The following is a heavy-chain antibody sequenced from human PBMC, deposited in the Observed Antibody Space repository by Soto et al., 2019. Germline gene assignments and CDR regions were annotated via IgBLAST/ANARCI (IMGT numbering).Heavy chain of an antibody. J-gene: IGHJ1*01. Sequence: QVHLVESGGGVVQPGTSLRVSCVGSGFTFRIYVIHWVRQAPGKGLEWVALTSYDGSDKYYGDSVRGRFTISRDNSRNTVDLQMDSLRLEDTALYYCARWGTTGGLDVWGQGTLVSVSS. CDR3: ARWGTTGGLDV. D-gene: IGHD3-16*01. CDR2: TSYDGSDK. V-gene: IGHV3-30*19. CDR1: GFTFRIYV.